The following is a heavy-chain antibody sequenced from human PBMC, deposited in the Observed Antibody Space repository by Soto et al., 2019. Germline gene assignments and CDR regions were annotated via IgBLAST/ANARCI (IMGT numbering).Heavy chain of an antibody. CDR1: GGSVSSYF. J-gene: IGHJ4*01. CDR2: IHYSGTT. V-gene: IGHV4-59*02. CDR3: ARDTGSYYLDS. Sequence: SATLAHSCTIYGGSVSSYFWSWIRQPPGKGLEWIGYIHYSGTTFYSPSLKSRVTMSIDTSENQFTLNLTSVTAADTAVYYCARDTGSYYLDSWGQGSLVTVSS. D-gene: IGHD1-26*01.